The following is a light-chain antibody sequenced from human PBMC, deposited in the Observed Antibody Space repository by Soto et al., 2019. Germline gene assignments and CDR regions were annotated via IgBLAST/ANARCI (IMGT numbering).Light chain of an antibody. CDR3: QQYNNWPPWT. V-gene: IGKV3-15*01. J-gene: IGKJ1*01. Sequence: EKALTQSPVTLSLSPVERATLSCRASQSVSSNLAWYQQRPGQAPRLLIYGASTRATGIPARFSGSGSGTEFTLTISSLQSEDFAVYYCQQYNNWPPWTFGQGTKVDIK. CDR2: GAS. CDR1: QSVSSN.